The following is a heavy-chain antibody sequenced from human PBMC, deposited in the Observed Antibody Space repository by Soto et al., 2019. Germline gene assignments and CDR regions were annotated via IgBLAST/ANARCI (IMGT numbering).Heavy chain of an antibody. CDR1: GYTFTGYY. J-gene: IGHJ4*02. CDR3: ARDNDYYDSSGSDY. CDR2: INPNSGGT. V-gene: IGHV1-2*04. D-gene: IGHD3-22*01. Sequence: ASVKVSCKASGYTFTGYYMHWVRQAPGQGLEWMGWINPNSGGTNYAQKFQGWVTMTRDTSISTAYMELSRLRSDDTAVYYCARDNDYYDSSGSDYWGQGTLVTVSS.